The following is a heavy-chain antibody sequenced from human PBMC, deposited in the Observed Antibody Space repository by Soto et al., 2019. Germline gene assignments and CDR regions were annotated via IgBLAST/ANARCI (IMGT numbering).Heavy chain of an antibody. CDR3: ARGSRNLPGAGPHHYQDG. CDR1: GYTFTIYY. Sequence: ASVKVSCKASGYTFTIYYMHCVRQPPGQGLEWMGIRNPSGGSTSYAQKFKGRVTMTRDTSRSTVYRELRSLRSEARAEYYGARGSRNLPGAGPHHYQDGWRKGTRVTVSS. J-gene: IGHJ6*03. D-gene: IGHD6-19*01. V-gene: IGHV1-46*01. CDR2: RNPSGGST.